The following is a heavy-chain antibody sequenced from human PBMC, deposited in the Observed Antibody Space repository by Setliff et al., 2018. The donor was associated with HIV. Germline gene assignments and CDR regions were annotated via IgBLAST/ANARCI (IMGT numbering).Heavy chain of an antibody. CDR2: VDPEDGET. Sequence: ASVKVSCKVSGYIFTDYYIHWLQQAPGKGLEWMGLVDPEDGETIYAENFQGRVSITADTSTDTAYMELSSLTSEDTAVYYCAHPREKVLVAPFDFWGQGTLVTVSS. D-gene: IGHD6-6*01. CDR1: GYIFTDYY. V-gene: IGHV1-69-2*01. CDR3: AHPREKVLVAPFDF. J-gene: IGHJ4*02.